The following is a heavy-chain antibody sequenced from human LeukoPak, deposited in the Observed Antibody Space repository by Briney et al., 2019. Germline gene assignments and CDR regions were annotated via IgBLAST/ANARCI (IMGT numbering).Heavy chain of an antibody. CDR3: ARDRLLEDRDYHNYYYMDV. Sequence: PGGSLRLSCGASGFIFSKYGMHWVRQAPGKGLEWVSSISSSSSYIYYADSVKGRFTISRDNAKNSLYLQMNSLRAEDTAVYSCARDRLLEDRDYHNYYYMDVWGKGTTVTVSS. CDR2: ISSSSSYI. CDR1: GFIFSKYG. V-gene: IGHV3-21*01. D-gene: IGHD1-1*01. J-gene: IGHJ6*03.